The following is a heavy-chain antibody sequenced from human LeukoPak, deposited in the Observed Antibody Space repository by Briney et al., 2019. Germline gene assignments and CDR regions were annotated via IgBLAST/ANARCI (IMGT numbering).Heavy chain of an antibody. D-gene: IGHD6-19*01. Sequence: SETLSLTCTVSGGSISSYYWSWIRQPAGKGLEWIGRIYTSGSTNYNPSLKSRVTMSVDTSKNQFSLKLSSVTAADTAVYYCARELGSGWYGMEHYFDYWGQGTLVTVSS. CDR2: IYTSGST. J-gene: IGHJ4*02. CDR3: ARELGSGWYGMEHYFDY. CDR1: GGSISSYY. V-gene: IGHV4-4*07.